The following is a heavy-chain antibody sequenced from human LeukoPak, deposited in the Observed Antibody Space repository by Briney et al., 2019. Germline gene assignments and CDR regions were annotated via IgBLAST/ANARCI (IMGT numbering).Heavy chain of an antibody. D-gene: IGHD6-19*01. CDR2: TIPIFGTA. V-gene: IGHV1-69*13. J-gene: IGHJ3*02. CDR3: ARVRGIAVARDAFDI. CDR1: GGTFSSYA. Sequence: SVKVSCKASGGTFSSYAISWVRQAPGQGLEWMGGTIPIFGTANYAQKFQGRVTITADESTSTAYMELSSLRSEDTAVYYCARVRGIAVARDAFDIWGQGTMVTVSS.